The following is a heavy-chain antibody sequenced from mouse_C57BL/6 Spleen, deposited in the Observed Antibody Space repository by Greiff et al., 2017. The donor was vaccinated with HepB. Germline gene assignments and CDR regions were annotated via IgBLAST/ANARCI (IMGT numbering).Heavy chain of an antibody. D-gene: IGHD3-2*02. V-gene: IGHV1-22*01. CDR1: GYTFTDYN. CDR3: ARNEIRLPSYAMDY. J-gene: IGHJ4*01. CDR2: INPNNGGT. Sequence: VQLQQSGPELVKPGASVKMSCKASGYTFTDYNMHWVKQSHGKSLEWIGYINPNNGGTSYNQKFKGKATLTVNKASSTAYMESRSLTSEDSAVYYCARNEIRLPSYAMDYWGQGTSVTVSS.